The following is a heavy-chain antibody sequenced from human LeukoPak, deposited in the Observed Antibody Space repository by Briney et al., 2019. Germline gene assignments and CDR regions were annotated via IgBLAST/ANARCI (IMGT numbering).Heavy chain of an antibody. D-gene: IGHD6-19*01. CDR1: GFTFTSYA. CDR3: AREGLIAVAGSVAYFDY. CDR2: ISGSGSST. J-gene: IGHJ4*02. V-gene: IGHV3-23*01. Sequence: GGSLRLSCAASGFTFTSYAMNWVRQAPGKGLEWVSTISGSGSSTYYVDSVKGRFTISRDNSKNTLYLQTNSLRAEDTAVYYCAREGLIAVAGSVAYFDYWGQGTLVTVSS.